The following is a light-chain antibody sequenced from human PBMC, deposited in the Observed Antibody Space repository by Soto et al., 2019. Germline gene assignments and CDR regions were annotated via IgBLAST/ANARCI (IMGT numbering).Light chain of an antibody. CDR3: QQYNTYPLT. CDR1: QTISNW. V-gene: IGKV1-5*01. Sequence: DIQMTQSPSTLSASVGDRVTITCRASQTISNWLAWYQQKPGKAPKVLIFDASTLDGGVPSRFSGRRSGTDFTLTISSLQPSDFAIYYCQQYNTYPLTLGGGTKVEI. CDR2: DAS. J-gene: IGKJ4*02.